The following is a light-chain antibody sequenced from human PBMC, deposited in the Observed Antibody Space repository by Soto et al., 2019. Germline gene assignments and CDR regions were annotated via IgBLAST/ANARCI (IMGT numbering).Light chain of an antibody. V-gene: IGLV2-23*01. J-gene: IGLJ1*01. CDR3: CSYAGSSTYV. CDR2: EGS. CDR1: SSDVGSYNL. Sequence: QAVVTQPASVSGSPGQSITISCTGNSSDVGSYNLVSWYQQHPGKAPKLMIYEGSKRPSGVSNRFSGSKSGNTASLTISGLQAEDEADYYCCSYAGSSTYVFGTGTKLTVL.